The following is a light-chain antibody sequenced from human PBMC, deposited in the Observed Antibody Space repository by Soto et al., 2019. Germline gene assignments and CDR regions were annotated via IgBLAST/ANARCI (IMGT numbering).Light chain of an antibody. CDR2: AAS. CDR3: QQLNSYPLT. Sequence: IQLTPSPSSLSASVGDRVTTTCRASQGISSYLAWYQQKPGKAPKLLIYAASTLQSGVPSRFSGSGSGTDFTLTISSLQPEDFATYYCQQLNSYPLTFGGGTKVDIK. CDR1: QGISSY. J-gene: IGKJ4*01. V-gene: IGKV1-9*01.